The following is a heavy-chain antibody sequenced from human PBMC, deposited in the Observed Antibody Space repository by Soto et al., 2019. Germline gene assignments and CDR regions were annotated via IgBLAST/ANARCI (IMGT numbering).Heavy chain of an antibody. CDR3: VKDIGTTENCFDY. D-gene: IGHD4-4*01. CDR1: GFTFRTFS. CDR2: LSGSGSST. J-gene: IGHJ4*02. V-gene: IGHV3-64D*06. Sequence: GGSLRLSCSASGFTFRTFSMHWVRQAPGKGLEHVSTLSGSGSSTYHAESVKGRFTISRDNSKNTLHLQMTSLRAEDTAVYYCVKDIGTTENCFDYWGQGTLVTVSS.